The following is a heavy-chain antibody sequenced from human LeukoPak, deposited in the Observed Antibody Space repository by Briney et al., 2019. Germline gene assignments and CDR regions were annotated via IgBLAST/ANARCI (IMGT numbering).Heavy chain of an antibody. D-gene: IGHD4-17*01. CDR1: GESFSGYY. CDR2: INHSGST. J-gene: IGHJ4*02. V-gene: IGHV4-34*01. CDR3: ARGHGDFGY. Sequence: PSETLSPTCAVYGESFSGYYWSWIRQPPRKGLQWIGEINHSGSTNYNPSLKSRVTISVDTSKNQFSLKLSSVTAADTAVYYCARGHGDFGYWGQGTLVTVSS.